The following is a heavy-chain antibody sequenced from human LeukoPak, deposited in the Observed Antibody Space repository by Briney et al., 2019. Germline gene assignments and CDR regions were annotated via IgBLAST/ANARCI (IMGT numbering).Heavy chain of an antibody. V-gene: IGHV3-23*01. Sequence: GGSLRLSCAASGFTFSSYAMSWVRQAPGKGLEWVSAISGSGGSTYYADSVKGRFTISRDNSKNSLYLQMNSLRAEDTALYHCARDRSPVAPYDYWGQGTLVTVSS. CDR3: ARDRSPVAPYDY. CDR2: ISGSGGST. J-gene: IGHJ4*02. CDR1: GFTFSSYA.